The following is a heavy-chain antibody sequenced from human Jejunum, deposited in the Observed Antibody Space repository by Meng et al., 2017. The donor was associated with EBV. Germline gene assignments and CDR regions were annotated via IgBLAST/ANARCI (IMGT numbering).Heavy chain of an antibody. V-gene: IGHV4-34*02. CDR2: INHSGST. CDR3: ARVAFSYTTRSLDS. Sequence: QVQLQPWGAGLLKPSETLSLTCAVYRGSFSGYYWSWIRQHPGKGLEWIGEINHSGSTNYNPSLRSRVTISVETSKNQFSLRLNSVTAADTAVYYCARVAFSYTTRSLDSWGQGTLVTSPQ. CDR1: RGSFSGYY. J-gene: IGHJ4*02. D-gene: IGHD3-16*02.